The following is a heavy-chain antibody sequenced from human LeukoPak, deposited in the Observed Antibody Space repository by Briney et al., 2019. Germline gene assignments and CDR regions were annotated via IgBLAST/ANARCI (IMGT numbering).Heavy chain of an antibody. CDR3: AKDRQARSVAYDAFDI. CDR2: INPSGGST. J-gene: IGHJ3*02. D-gene: IGHD3-3*01. V-gene: IGHV1-46*01. CDR1: GYTFTSYY. Sequence: ASVKVSCKASGYTFTSYYMHWVRQAPEQGLEWMGIINPSGGSTSYAQKFQDRVTITADASTSTAYMELSSLRSEDTAVYYCAKDRQARSVAYDAFDIWGQGTMVTVS.